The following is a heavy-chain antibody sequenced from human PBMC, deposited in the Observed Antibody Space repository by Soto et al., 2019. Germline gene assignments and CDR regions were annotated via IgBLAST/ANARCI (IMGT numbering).Heavy chain of an antibody. CDR2: IYYSGST. CDR1: GASISSGDYY. CDR3: ARDSSSWYSYYYGMDV. J-gene: IGHJ6*02. D-gene: IGHD6-13*01. V-gene: IGHV4-30-4*01. Sequence: SETLSLTCTVSGASISSGDYYWSWIRQPPGKGLEWIGYIYYSGSTYYNPSLKSRVTISVDTSKNQFSLKLSSVTAADTAVYYCARDSSSWYSYYYGMDVWGQGTTVTV.